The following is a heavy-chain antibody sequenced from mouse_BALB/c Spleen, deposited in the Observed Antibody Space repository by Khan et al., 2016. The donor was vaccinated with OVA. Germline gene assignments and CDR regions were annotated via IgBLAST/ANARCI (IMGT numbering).Heavy chain of an antibody. Sequence: VQLQESGPELVRPGVSVKISCKGSSYTFTDYAMYWVKQSHAKSLEWIGLISTYSGSTNYNQKFKGKVTMTVDKSSSAAYMELARLTSEDSAIYYCARPAYDGYYDYWGQGTALTVSS. CDR1: SYTFTDYA. CDR2: ISTYSGST. J-gene: IGHJ2*01. D-gene: IGHD2-3*01. CDR3: ARPAYDGYYDY. V-gene: IGHV1S137*01.